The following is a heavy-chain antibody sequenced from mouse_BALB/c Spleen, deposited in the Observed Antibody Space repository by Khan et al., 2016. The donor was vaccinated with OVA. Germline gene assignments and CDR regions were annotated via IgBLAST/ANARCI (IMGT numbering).Heavy chain of an antibody. CDR3: ARIYGSDFDY. D-gene: IGHD1-1*01. CDR2: INPHIGET. Sequence: VRLQQSGPELVKPGASVKISCKASGYSFTGYFMNWVMQSHGKSLEWIGRINPHIGETFYNQKFKGKATLTVDESSSTAHMELRSLASEDSAVYYCARIYGSDFDYWGQGITLTVSS. V-gene: IGHV1-20*02. CDR1: GYSFTGYF. J-gene: IGHJ2*01.